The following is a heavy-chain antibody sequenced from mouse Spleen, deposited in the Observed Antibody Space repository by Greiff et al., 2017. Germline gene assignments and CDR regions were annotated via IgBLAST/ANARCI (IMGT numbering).Heavy chain of an antibody. CDR2: IDPSDSYT. J-gene: IGHJ4*01. V-gene: IGHV1-69*01. CDR1: GYTFTSYW. Sequence: VQLQQSGAELVMPGASVKLSCKASGYTFTSYWMHWVKQRPGQGLEWIGKIDPSDSYTNYNQKFKGKATLTVDKSSSTAYMQLSSLTSEDSAVYYCAGYAYAMDYWGQGTSVTVSS. D-gene: IGHD1-2*01. CDR3: AGYAYAMDY.